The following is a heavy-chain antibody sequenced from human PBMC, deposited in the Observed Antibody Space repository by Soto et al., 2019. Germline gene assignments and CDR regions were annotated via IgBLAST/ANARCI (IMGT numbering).Heavy chain of an antibody. D-gene: IGHD6-19*01. CDR2: IYYSGST. Sequence: PEETLTLTCTVSGCSISTYYSSWIRQPPGKGLEWIGYIYYSGSTNYNPSLKSRVTISVDTSKNQFSLKLSSVTAADTAVYYCARVTVAGRMDVWGQGTTVTVSS. CDR1: GCSISTYY. V-gene: IGHV4-59*01. J-gene: IGHJ6*02. CDR3: ARVTVAGRMDV.